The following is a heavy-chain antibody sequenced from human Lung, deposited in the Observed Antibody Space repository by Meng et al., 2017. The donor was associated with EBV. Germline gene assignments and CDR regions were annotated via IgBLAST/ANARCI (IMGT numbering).Heavy chain of an antibody. CDR2: INPSGGSS. V-gene: IGHV1-46*02. Sequence: QVQRVQSGAEVKKPGAPVRVSCKASGYTFNTYYMHWVRQAPGQGLEWMGVINPSGGSSIYAQRFQGRVTMTSDTSTTTVYMDLSSLRSEDTAVYYCARVSKGGSYRFDPWGQGTLVTVSS. D-gene: IGHD1-26*01. CDR1: GYTFNTYY. J-gene: IGHJ5*02. CDR3: ARVSKGGSYRFDP.